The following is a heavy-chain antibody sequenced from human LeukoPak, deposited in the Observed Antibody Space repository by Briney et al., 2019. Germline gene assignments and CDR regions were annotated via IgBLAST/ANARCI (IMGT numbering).Heavy chain of an antibody. CDR1: GGSISSDY. CDR3: ARAWARDDDYGDTVDYYYYGMDV. CDR2: IYYSGST. D-gene: IGHD4-17*01. J-gene: IGHJ6*02. V-gene: IGHV4-59*01. Sequence: KPSETLSVTCTVSGGSISSDYWSWIRQPPGKGLEWIGYIYYSGSTNYNPSLKSRVTISVDTSKNQFSLKLSSVTAADTAVYYCARAWARDDDYGDTVDYYYYGMDVWGQGTTVTVSS.